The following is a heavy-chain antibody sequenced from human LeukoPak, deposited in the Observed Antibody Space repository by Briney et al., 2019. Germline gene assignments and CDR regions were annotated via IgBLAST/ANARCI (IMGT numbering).Heavy chain of an antibody. CDR3: ARENPSGYYNRPIDY. CDR2: IYYSGSI. CDR1: GASXXSYY. J-gene: IGHJ4*02. D-gene: IGHD3-22*01. V-gene: IGHV4-59*01. Sequence: TLSLTCTVSGASXXSYYWSWIRQPPGKGLEWIGDIYYSGSIKYNPSLKSRVTMPVDTSKNQFSLKLSSVTAADTAIYYCARENPSGYYNRPIDYWGQGTLVTVSS.